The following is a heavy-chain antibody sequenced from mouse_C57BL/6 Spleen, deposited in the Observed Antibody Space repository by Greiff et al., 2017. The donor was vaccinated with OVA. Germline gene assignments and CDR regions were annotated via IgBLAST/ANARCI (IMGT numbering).Heavy chain of an antibody. CDR2: IWTGGGT. CDR1: GFSLTSYA. CDR3: ARNGYDYDGDYAMDY. J-gene: IGHJ4*01. V-gene: IGHV2-9-1*01. Sequence: QVQLQQSGPGLVAPSQSLSITCTVSGFSLTSYAISWVRQPPGKGLEWLGVIWTGGGTNYNSALKSRLSISKDNSKSQVFLKMNSLQTDDTARYYCARNGYDYDGDYAMDYWGQGTSVTVSS. D-gene: IGHD2-4*01.